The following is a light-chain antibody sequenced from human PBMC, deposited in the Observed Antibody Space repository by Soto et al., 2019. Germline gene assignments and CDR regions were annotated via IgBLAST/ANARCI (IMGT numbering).Light chain of an antibody. V-gene: IGKV3-15*01. CDR1: QRVSSN. Sequence: EIVMTQSPATLSVSPGERATLSCRASQRVSSNLAWYQQKPGQVPRLLIYGASTRATGIPARFSGSGSGTEFTLTIGSLQSEDFAVYYCQQYNNWPHTFGKGTKLEIK. J-gene: IGKJ2*01. CDR3: QQYNNWPHT. CDR2: GAS.